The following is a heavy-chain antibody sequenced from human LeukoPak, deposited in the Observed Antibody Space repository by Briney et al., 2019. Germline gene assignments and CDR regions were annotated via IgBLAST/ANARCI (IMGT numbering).Heavy chain of an antibody. D-gene: IGHD3-9*01. CDR2: ISGSGGST. Sequence: GGPLRLSCVTSGFTFSSYAMSWVRQAPGKGLEWVSAISGSGGSTYYADSVKGRFTISRDNSKNTLYLQMNSLRAEDTAVYYCAKGSVYYDILTGYFNDYYYYSMDVWGQGTTVTVSS. V-gene: IGHV3-23*01. J-gene: IGHJ6*02. CDR3: AKGSVYYDILTGYFNDYYYYSMDV. CDR1: GFTFSSYA.